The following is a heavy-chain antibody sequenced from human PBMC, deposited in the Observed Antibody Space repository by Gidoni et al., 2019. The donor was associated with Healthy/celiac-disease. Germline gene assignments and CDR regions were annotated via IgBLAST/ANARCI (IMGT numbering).Heavy chain of an antibody. Sequence: QVQLVESGGGVVQPGRSLRLPCAASGFTFRSYGMHWVRQAPGKGLEWVAVIWYDGSNKYYADSVKGRFTISRDNSKNTLYLQMNSLRAEDTAVYYCARDTVTTVTTGTKVHYYYYGMDVWGQGTTVTVSS. CDR2: IWYDGSNK. J-gene: IGHJ6*02. CDR1: GFTFRSYG. CDR3: ARDTVTTVTTGTKVHYYYYGMDV. D-gene: IGHD4-4*01. V-gene: IGHV3-33*01.